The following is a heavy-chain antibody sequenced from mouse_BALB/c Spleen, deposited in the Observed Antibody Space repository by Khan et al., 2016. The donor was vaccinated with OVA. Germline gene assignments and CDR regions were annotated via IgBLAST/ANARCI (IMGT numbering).Heavy chain of an antibody. CDR2: INPGSGNI. Sequence: QVQLKQSGAELVRPGTSVKVSCKASGYVFSDYLIDWVNQRPGQGLEWIGVINPGSGNIHYNDKFKGKATFTVDKSSSTAYMQVSSLTSYDSAAYCCARGGYGTLAYWGQGTPVTVSA. J-gene: IGHJ3*01. CDR3: ARGGYGTLAY. V-gene: IGHV1-54*01. CDR1: GYVFSDYL. D-gene: IGHD2-1*01.